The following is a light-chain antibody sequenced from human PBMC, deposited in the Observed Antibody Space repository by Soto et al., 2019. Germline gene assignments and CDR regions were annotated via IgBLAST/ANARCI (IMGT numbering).Light chain of an antibody. CDR1: SANIGSKT. CDR2: SNY. V-gene: IGLV1-44*01. J-gene: IGLJ1*01. CDR3: SAWDASLNGYV. Sequence: QAVLTQPPPASGTPGERGTNSCSGRSANIGSKTVNWYQPLPGTAPKLLIYSNYQRPSGVPDRFSGSKSGTSASLAISGLQSEDEADYYCSAWDASLNGYVFGPGTKVTVL.